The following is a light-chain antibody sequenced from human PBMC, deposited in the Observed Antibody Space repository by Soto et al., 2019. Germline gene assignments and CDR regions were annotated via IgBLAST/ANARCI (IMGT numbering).Light chain of an antibody. J-gene: IGLJ1*01. CDR1: SSDVGGYNY. CDR3: SSNTSSSTLLYV. V-gene: IGLV2-14*01. CDR2: DVS. Sequence: QSALTQPASVSGSPGQSITISCTGTSSDVGGYNYVSWYQQHPGKAPKLMIYDVSNRPSGVSNRFSGSKSGNTASLTISGVQAEDEADYYCSSNTSSSTLLYVFGTGTKLTVL.